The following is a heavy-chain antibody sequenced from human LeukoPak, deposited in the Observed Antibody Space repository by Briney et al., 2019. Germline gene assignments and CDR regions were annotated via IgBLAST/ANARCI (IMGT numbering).Heavy chain of an antibody. CDR2: MKEDGSEK. CDR3: ARAMDV. V-gene: IGHV3-7*01. Sequence: PGGFLRLSCAASGFTFSNYWMTWVRQAPGKGLEWVANMKEDGSEKYYVDSVKGRFTISRDNAKNSLYLQMNSLRTEDTAVYYCARAMDVWGQGTTVTVSS. CDR1: GFTFSNYW. J-gene: IGHJ6*02.